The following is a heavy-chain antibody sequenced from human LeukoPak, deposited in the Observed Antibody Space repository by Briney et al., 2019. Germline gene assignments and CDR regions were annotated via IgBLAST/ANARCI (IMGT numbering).Heavy chain of an antibody. V-gene: IGHV4-59*01. CDR1: GGSISSYY. J-gene: IGHJ4*02. Sequence: SETLSLTCTVSGGSISSYYWSWIRQPPGKGLEWIGYIYYSGSTNYNPSLKSRVTISVDTSKNQFSLKLSSVTGADTAVYYCARRSPVWPDGGVGFFDYWGQGTLVTVSS. CDR3: ARRSPVWPDGGVGFFDY. D-gene: IGHD4-23*01. CDR2: IYYSGST.